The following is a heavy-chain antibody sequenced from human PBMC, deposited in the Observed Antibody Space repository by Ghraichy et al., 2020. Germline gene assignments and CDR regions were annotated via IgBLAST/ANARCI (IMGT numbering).Heavy chain of an antibody. D-gene: IGHD3-3*01. CDR1: GYTFTTSR. Sequence: ASVKVSCKASGYTFTTSRIHWVRKAPGQGLEWMGRLIAGNGNTKYSQAFADRVTLTRDTSATTAYMELSSLGPEDTAVYFCAREYNDLWAGNYLDQWGQGTPVTVSS. CDR3: AREYNDLWAGNYLDQ. J-gene: IGHJ4*02. CDR2: LIAGNGNT. V-gene: IGHV1-3*01.